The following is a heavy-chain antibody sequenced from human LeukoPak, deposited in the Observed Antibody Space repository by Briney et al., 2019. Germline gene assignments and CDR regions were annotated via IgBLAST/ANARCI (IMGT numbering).Heavy chain of an antibody. J-gene: IGHJ4*02. V-gene: IGHV1-2*02. Sequence: ASVKVSCKSSGYTFNGYYMHWVRQAPGQGLEWMGWINPNNGGTKYAQKFQGRVTMTRDTSISTAYMELSRLRSDDTAVYYCARDAPYSSSSSFDYWGQGTLVTVSS. CDR3: ARDAPYSSSSSFDY. D-gene: IGHD6-6*01. CDR2: INPNNGGT. CDR1: GYTFNGYY.